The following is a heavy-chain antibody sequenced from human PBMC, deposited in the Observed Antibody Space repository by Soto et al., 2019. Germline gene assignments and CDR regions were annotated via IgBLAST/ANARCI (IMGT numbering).Heavy chain of an antibody. CDR3: ARVATVTNDAYYYYYMDV. D-gene: IGHD4-17*01. CDR2: INAGNGNT. J-gene: IGHJ6*03. CDR1: GYTFTSYA. Sequence: GASVKVSCKAAGYTFTSYAMHWVRQAPGQRLEWMGWINAGNGNTKYSQKFQGRVTITRDTSASTAYMELSSLRSEDTAVYYCARVATVTNDAYYYYYMDVWGKGTTVTVSS. V-gene: IGHV1-3*01.